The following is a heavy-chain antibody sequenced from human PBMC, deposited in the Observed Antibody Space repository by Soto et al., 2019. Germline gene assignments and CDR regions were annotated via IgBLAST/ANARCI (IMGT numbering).Heavy chain of an antibody. CDR3: ASFIDGDSGDF. D-gene: IGHD4-17*01. CDR2: ISRSGTSI. J-gene: IGHJ4*02. V-gene: IGHV3-21*01. Sequence: EVQLVESGGDLVKPGGSLRLSCAASGFTFSDYGMNWVRQAPGKGLEWVAFISRSGTSINYADTVKGRFTISRDNAKNSLSLQMNSLRVEVTAVYYCASFIDGDSGDFWGQGTLVTVSS. CDR1: GFTFSDYG.